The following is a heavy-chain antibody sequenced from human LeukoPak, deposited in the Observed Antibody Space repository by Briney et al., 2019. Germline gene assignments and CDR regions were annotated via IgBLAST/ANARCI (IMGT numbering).Heavy chain of an antibody. Sequence: AETLSLTRSVSGDHIQESNQDWGWLRQPPGKGLEWIGSMYYSGSTYSNPSLKSRVTISADTSKNQFSLKLKSVTAADTAVYSCARQYYDSAGYYYFDYWGQGTLVTVSS. CDR2: MYYSGST. J-gene: IGHJ4*02. D-gene: IGHD3-22*01. CDR3: ARQYYDSAGYYYFDY. CDR1: GDHIQESNQD. V-gene: IGHV4-39*01.